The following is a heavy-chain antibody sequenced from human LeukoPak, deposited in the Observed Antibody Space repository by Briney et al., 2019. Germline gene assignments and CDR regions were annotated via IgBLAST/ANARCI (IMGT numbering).Heavy chain of an antibody. D-gene: IGHD3-10*01. Sequence: GGSLRLSCAASGFTFSSYSMNWVRQAPGKGLEWVSYISSSSSTVYYPDSVKGRFAISRDNAKNSLYLQMNSLGAEDTAVYYCASIGGSFGYWGQGTLVTVSS. J-gene: IGHJ4*02. CDR1: GFTFSSYS. V-gene: IGHV3-48*04. CDR2: ISSSSSTV. CDR3: ASIGGSFGY.